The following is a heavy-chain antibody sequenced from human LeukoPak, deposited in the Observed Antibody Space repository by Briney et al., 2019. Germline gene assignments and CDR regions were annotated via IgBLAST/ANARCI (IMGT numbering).Heavy chain of an antibody. J-gene: IGHJ4*02. V-gene: IGHV4-39*07. CDR1: GGSISSSSYY. CDR3: ARAPEWELLPHYFDY. CDR2: IYYSGST. D-gene: IGHD1-26*01. Sequence: PSETLSLTCTVSGGSISSSSYYWGWIRQPPGKGLEWIGSIYYSGSTYYNPSLKSRVTISVDTSKNQFSLKLSSVTAADTAVYYCARAPEWELLPHYFDYWGQGTLVTVSS.